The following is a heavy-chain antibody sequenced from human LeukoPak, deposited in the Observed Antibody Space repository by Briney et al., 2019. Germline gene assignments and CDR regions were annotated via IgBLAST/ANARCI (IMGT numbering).Heavy chain of an antibody. CDR2: IYYSGST. Sequence: SETLSLTRTVSGGSISNYYWSWIRQPPGKGLEWIGSIYYSGSTYYNPSLKSRVTISVDTSKNQFSLKLSSVTAADTAVYYCASQGKAYDSSGYYWGPTYYFDYWGQGTLVTVSS. CDR1: GGSISNYY. J-gene: IGHJ4*02. CDR3: ASQGKAYDSSGYYWGPTYYFDY. D-gene: IGHD3-22*01. V-gene: IGHV4-59*12.